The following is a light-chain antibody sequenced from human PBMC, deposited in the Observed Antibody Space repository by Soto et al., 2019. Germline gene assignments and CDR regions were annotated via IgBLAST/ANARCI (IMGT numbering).Light chain of an antibody. V-gene: IGKV1-8*01. J-gene: IGKJ4*01. Sequence: AIRMTQSPSSFSASTGDRVTITCRASQGISSDLAWYQQKPGKAPKLLIYAASTLQSGVPSRFSGSGSGTDFTLTLSCLQSEDFAPYYCQQYYSYPPLTFGGGTKVEIK. CDR2: AAS. CDR3: QQYYSYPPLT. CDR1: QGISSD.